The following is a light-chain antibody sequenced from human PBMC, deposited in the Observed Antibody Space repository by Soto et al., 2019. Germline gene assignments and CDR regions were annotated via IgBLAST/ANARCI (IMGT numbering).Light chain of an antibody. V-gene: IGKV1-39*01. Sequence: DIQMTQSPSSLSASVGDRVTITYRASQSISRYLNWYQHRPGQAPKLLINAASNLRSGVPPRFSGSGSGTDFTLTITSLQPEDFAFYYCQQSYVTPPITFGQGTRLEIK. CDR2: AAS. CDR1: QSISRY. J-gene: IGKJ5*01. CDR3: QQSYVTPPIT.